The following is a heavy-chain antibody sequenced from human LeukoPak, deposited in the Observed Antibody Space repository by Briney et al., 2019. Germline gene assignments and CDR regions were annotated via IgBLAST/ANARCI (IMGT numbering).Heavy chain of an antibody. D-gene: IGHD2-15*01. V-gene: IGHV1-69*05. Sequence: ASVKVSCKASGGTFSSYAISWVRQAPGQGLEWMGGIIPIFGTANYAQKFQGRVTMTRNTSISTAYMELSSLRSEDTAVYYCASYCSAGSSFCGWGQGTLVTVSS. CDR2: IIPIFGTA. CDR1: GGTFSSYA. CDR3: ASYCSAGSSFCG. J-gene: IGHJ4*02.